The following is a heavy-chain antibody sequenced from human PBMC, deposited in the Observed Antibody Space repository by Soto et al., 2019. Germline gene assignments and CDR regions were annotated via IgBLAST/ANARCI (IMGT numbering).Heavy chain of an antibody. Sequence: VQLVESGGGVVQPGRSLRLSCAASGFTFSDYAMHWVRQAAGEGLEWVAVDSHDGRNTHYADSVKGRFTISRDSSKNTVSLEMTSLRAGDTAVYYCAKGGRQWLVTSDFNYWGQGALVTVSS. CDR1: GFTFSDYA. CDR2: DSHDGRNT. V-gene: IGHV3-30*18. J-gene: IGHJ4*02. D-gene: IGHD6-19*01. CDR3: AKGGRQWLVTSDFNY.